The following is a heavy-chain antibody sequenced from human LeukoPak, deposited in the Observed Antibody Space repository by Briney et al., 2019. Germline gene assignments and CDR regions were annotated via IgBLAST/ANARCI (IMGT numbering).Heavy chain of an antibody. V-gene: IGHV4-59*12. Sequence: SETLSLTCTASGGSISSYYWSWIRQPPGKGLEWIAYIYYSGSTNYNPSLKSRVTMSVDTSKNQFSLKLSSVTAADTAVYYCARGGYCSSTSCYGNDYWGQGTLVTVSS. CDR2: IYYSGST. CDR1: GGSISSYY. D-gene: IGHD2-2*01. J-gene: IGHJ4*02. CDR3: ARGGYCSSTSCYGNDY.